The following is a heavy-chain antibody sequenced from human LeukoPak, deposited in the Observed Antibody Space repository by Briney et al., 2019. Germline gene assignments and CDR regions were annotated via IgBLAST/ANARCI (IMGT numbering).Heavy chain of an antibody. V-gene: IGHV1-2*06. CDR2: INPNSGGT. CDR1: GYTFTVYY. CDR3: ARGYSYGYDY. Sequence: ASVYVSCKASGYTFTVYYMHWVRQAPGQGLEWMGRINPNSGGTNYAQKFQGRVTMTRDTSISTAYMELSRLRSDDTAVYYCARGYSYGYDYWGQGTLVTVSS. J-gene: IGHJ4*02. D-gene: IGHD5-18*01.